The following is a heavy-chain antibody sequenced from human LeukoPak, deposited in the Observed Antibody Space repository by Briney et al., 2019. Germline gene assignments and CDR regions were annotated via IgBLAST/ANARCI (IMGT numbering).Heavy chain of an antibody. J-gene: IGHJ4*02. CDR3: AKDHGPHPRYFDWLPIGGFDY. V-gene: IGHV3-30*18. D-gene: IGHD3-9*01. Sequence: GGSLRLSCAASGFTFSSYGMHWVRQAPGKGLEWVAVISYDGSNKYYADSVKGRFTISRDNSKNTLYLQMNSLRAEDTAVYYCAKDHGPHPRYFDWLPIGGFDYWGQGTLVTVSS. CDR2: ISYDGSNK. CDR1: GFTFSSYG.